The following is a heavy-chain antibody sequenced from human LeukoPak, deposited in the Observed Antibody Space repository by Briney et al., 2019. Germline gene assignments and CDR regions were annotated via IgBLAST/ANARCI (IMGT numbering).Heavy chain of an antibody. Sequence: GGSLRLSCAASGFTFSNYGMHGVRQAPGKGLEGVAIISYDGSNKDYADSVKGRFTISRDNSKNTLYLQMNSLRAEDTAVYYCAKDALAPFSYWGQGTLVPVSS. CDR1: GFTFSNYG. J-gene: IGHJ4*02. D-gene: IGHD3-3*02. V-gene: IGHV3-30*18. CDR2: ISYDGSNK. CDR3: AKDALAPFSY.